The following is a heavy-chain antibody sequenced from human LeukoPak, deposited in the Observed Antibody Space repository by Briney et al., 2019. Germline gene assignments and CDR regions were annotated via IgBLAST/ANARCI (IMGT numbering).Heavy chain of an antibody. CDR2: IYYSGST. J-gene: IGHJ4*02. CDR3: ARTTPGSDYPFDY. V-gene: IGHV4-61*01. Sequence: PSETLSLTCTVSGGSVSSGSNYWSWIRQPPGKRLEWIGYIYYSGSTNYNPSLKSRVTISVDTSKNQFSLKRSSVTAADTAVYYCARTTPGSDYPFDYWGQGTLVTVSS. CDR1: GGSVSSGSNY. D-gene: IGHD4-11*01.